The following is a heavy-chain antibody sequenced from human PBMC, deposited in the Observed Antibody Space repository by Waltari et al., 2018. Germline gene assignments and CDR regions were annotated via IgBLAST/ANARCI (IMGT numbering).Heavy chain of an antibody. J-gene: IGHJ6*03. V-gene: IGHV3-23*04. CDR3: AKVLATSLRNSYSYYMDV. CDR2: ISGSGGTT. CDR1: GFTLSTYA. Sequence: EVQLVESGGGLVQPGGSLRLSCAASGFTLSTYAMSWVRQAPGKGLEWVSLISGSGGTTYYADSVKGRFTISRDNSNNALYLQMSGLRAEDTALYYCAKVLATSLRNSYSYYMDVWGKGTTVTVSS. D-gene: IGHD5-12*01.